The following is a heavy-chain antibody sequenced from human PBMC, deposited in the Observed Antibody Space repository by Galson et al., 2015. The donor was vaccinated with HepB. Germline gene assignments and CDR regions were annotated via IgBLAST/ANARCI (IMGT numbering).Heavy chain of an antibody. J-gene: IGHJ6*02. D-gene: IGHD6-19*01. V-gene: IGHV2-70*11. CDR3: ARIPHPRRGSGWYRYYYYGMDV. CDR2: IDWDDDK. CDR1: GFSLSTSGMC. Sequence: PALVKPTQTLTLTCTFSGFSLSTSGMCVSWLRQPPGKALEWLARIDWDDDKYYSTSLKTRLTISKDTSKNQVVLTMTNMDPVDTATYYCARIPHPRRGSGWYRYYYYGMDVWGQGTTVTVSS.